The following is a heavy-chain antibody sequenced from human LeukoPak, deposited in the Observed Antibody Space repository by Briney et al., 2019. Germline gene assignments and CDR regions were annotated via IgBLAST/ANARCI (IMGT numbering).Heavy chain of an antibody. CDR2: INPSGGST. CDR3: ARGGSITIFGVVIMREYFQH. D-gene: IGHD3-3*01. J-gene: IGHJ1*01. CDR1: GGTFSSYA. V-gene: IGHV1-46*03. Sequence: ASVKVSCKASGGTFSSYAISWVRQAPGQGLEWMGIINPSGGSTSYAQKFQGRVTMTRDTSTSTVYMELSSLRSEDTAVYYCARGGSITIFGVVIMREYFQHWGQGTLVTVSS.